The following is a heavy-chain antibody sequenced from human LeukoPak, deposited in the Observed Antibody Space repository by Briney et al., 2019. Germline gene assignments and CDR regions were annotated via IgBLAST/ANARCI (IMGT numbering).Heavy chain of an antibody. CDR3: AGVYDFGRGYSTSEYFDY. Sequence: ASDTVSSLASGYTLTSYGIRGVREAPAQRLGWMGWIRAYNGKKNYAQKLQGRVTKTTDTTTRTAYIKFKCLRSEDTAVYYGAGVYDFGRGYSTSEYFDYWGQGTLVTVSS. D-gene: IGHD3-3*01. CDR2: IRAYNGKK. CDR1: GYTLTSYG. J-gene: IGHJ4*02. V-gene: IGHV1-18*01.